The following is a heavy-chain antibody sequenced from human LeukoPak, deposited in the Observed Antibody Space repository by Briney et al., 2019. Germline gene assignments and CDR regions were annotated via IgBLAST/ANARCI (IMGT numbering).Heavy chain of an antibody. CDR1: GYIFTTYW. CDR2: IYPGDSDT. V-gene: IGHV5-51*01. CDR3: AMSSGWYLGDAFDI. J-gene: IGHJ3*02. D-gene: IGHD6-19*01. Sequence: GESLKISCKASGYIFTTYWIAWVRQMPGKGLEWMGIIYPGDSDTRYSPSFQGQVTISADKSISTAYLQWSSLKASDTAMYYCAMSSGWYLGDAFDIWGQGTMVTVSS.